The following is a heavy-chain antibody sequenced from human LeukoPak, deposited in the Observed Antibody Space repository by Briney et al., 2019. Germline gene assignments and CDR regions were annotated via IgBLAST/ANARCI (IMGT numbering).Heavy chain of an antibody. Sequence: SETLSLTCAVYGGSFSGYYWSWIRQPAGKGLEWIGRIYTSGGTNYNPSLKSRVTISVDTSKNQFSLKLSSVTAADTAVYYCASVDSNFDYWGQGTLVTVSS. CDR1: GGSFSGYY. D-gene: IGHD3-9*01. CDR3: ASVDSNFDY. V-gene: IGHV4-59*10. J-gene: IGHJ4*02. CDR2: IYTSGGT.